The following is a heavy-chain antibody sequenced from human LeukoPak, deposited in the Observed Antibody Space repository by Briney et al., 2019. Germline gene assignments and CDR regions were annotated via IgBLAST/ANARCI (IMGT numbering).Heavy chain of an antibody. V-gene: IGHV1-2*02. Sequence: DSVKVSCKASGYTFSGYYMQWVRQAPGQGLEWMGWISPNSGDTHYAQKFQGRVTMTTDTSIGTAYMALSRLRSDDTAVYFCARGSLSDFWSGYYTYFDFWGQGTLVTVSS. CDR1: GYTFSGYY. J-gene: IGHJ4*02. D-gene: IGHD3-3*01. CDR2: ISPNSGDT. CDR3: ARGSLSDFWSGYYTYFDF.